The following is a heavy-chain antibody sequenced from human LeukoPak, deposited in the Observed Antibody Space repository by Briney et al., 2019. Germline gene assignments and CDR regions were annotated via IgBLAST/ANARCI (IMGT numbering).Heavy chain of an antibody. D-gene: IGHD2-8*01. CDR1: GGSISSGSYY. Sequence: NPSETLSLTCTVSGGSISSGSYYWSWIRQPAGKGLEWIGRIYTSGSTNYNPSLKSRVTISVDTSKNQFSLKLSSVTAADTAVYYCARVGSSNGVYYYYMDVWGKGTTVTISS. V-gene: IGHV4-61*02. CDR2: IYTSGST. J-gene: IGHJ6*03. CDR3: ARVGSSNGVYYYYMDV.